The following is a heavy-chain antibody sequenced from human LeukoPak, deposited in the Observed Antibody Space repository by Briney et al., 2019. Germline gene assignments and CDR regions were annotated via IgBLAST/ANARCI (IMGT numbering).Heavy chain of an antibody. V-gene: IGHV4-39*01. CDR3: AIQRLDGTDV. J-gene: IGHJ6*02. Sequence: PSETLSLTCTVSGGSISSRSYYWGWIRQPPGKGLEWIGSIYYSGSTYYNASLKSRVTTSVDTSKNQFSLKLTSVTAADTAVYYCAIQRLDGTDVWGQGITVTVS. CDR1: GGSISSRSYY. CDR2: IYYSGST. D-gene: IGHD6-19*01.